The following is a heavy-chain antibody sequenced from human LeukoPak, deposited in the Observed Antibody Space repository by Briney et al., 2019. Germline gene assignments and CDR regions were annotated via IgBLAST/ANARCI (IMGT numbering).Heavy chain of an antibody. CDR2: ISYDGSNK. CDR3: ARAPRLLYQYYYDSSGYAFDY. Sequence: GGSLRLSCAASGFTFSRYGMHWVRQAPGKGLEWVAVISYDGSNKYYADSVKGRFTISRDNSKNTLYLQMNSLRAEDTAVYYCARAPRLLYQYYYDSSGYAFDYWGQGTLVTVSS. D-gene: IGHD3-22*01. V-gene: IGHV3-30-3*01. J-gene: IGHJ4*02. CDR1: GFTFSRYG.